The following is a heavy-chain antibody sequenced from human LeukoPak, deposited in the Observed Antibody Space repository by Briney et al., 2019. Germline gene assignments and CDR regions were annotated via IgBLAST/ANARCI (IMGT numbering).Heavy chain of an antibody. V-gene: IGHV3-7*01. CDR2: IKQDGSEK. D-gene: IGHD5-18*01. CDR1: GFTFSSYW. CDR3: ARAGYTYGTLYF. J-gene: IGHJ4*02. Sequence: PGGSLRLSCAASGFTFSSYWMSWVRQAPGKGLEWVANIKQDGSEKYYVDSVKGRFTISRDNAKNSLFLQMSGLRGEDTAVYYCARAGYTYGTLYFWGQGTLVTVSS.